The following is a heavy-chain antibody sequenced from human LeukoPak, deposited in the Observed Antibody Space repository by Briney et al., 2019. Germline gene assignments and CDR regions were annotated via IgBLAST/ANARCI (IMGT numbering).Heavy chain of an antibody. Sequence: SETLSRTCTVSGGSISSGDYYWSWIRQPPGKGLEWIGYIYYSGSTYYNPSLKSRVTISVDTSKNQFSLKLSSVTAADTAVYYCASGGSLWSWFDPWGQGTPVTVSS. CDR2: IYYSGST. CDR1: GGSISSGDYY. J-gene: IGHJ5*02. V-gene: IGHV4-30-4*01. CDR3: ASGGSLWSWFDP. D-gene: IGHD3-10*01.